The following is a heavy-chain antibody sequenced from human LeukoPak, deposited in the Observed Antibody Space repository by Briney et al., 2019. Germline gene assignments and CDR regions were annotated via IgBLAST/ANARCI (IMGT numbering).Heavy chain of an antibody. CDR2: IYHSGST. V-gene: IGHV4-59*12. CDR3: ARVDTAMR. CDR1: GGSISSYY. J-gene: IGHJ4*02. Sequence: SETLSLTCTVSGGSISSYYWSWIRQPPGKGLEWIGSIYHSGSTYYNPSLKSRVTISVDTSKNQFSLKLSSVTAADTAVYYCARVDTAMRWGQGTLVTVSS. D-gene: IGHD5-18*01.